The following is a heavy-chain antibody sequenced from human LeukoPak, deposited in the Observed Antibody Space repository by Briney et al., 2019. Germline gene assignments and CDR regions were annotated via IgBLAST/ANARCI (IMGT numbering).Heavy chain of an antibody. CDR2: IKQDGSEK. V-gene: IGHV3-7*01. Sequence: PGGSLRLSCAASGFTFSSYWMSWVRQAPGKGLEWVANIKQDGSEKYYVDSVKGRFTISRDNAKNSLYLQMNSLRAEDTAVYYCARDREFRWPYYYYGMDVWGQGTTVTASS. J-gene: IGHJ6*02. CDR1: GFTFSSYW. CDR3: ARDREFRWPYYYYGMDV. D-gene: IGHD3-10*01.